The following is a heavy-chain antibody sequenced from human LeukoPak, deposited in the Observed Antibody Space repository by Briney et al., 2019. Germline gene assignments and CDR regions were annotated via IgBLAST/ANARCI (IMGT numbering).Heavy chain of an antibody. J-gene: IGHJ3*02. V-gene: IGHV4-34*01. CDR1: GGSFSGYY. Sequence: KPSETLSLTCAVYGGSFSGYYWSWIRQPPGKGLEWIGEINHSGSTNYNPSLKSRVTISVDTSKNQFSLKLSSVTAADTAVYYCARVALTSYAFDIWGQGTMVTVSS. CDR2: INHSGST. CDR3: ARVALTSYAFDI.